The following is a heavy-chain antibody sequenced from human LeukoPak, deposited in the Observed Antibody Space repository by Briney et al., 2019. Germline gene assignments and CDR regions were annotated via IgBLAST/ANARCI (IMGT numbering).Heavy chain of an antibody. CDR1: GGTFSSYA. CDR2: IIPIFGTA. Sequence: SVTVSCKASGGTFSSYAISWVRQAPGQGLEWMGGIIPIFGTANYAQKFQGRVTITTDESTSTAYMELSSLRSEDTAVYYCAREATGDIVVVPAADDAFDIWGQGTMVTVSS. D-gene: IGHD2-2*01. V-gene: IGHV1-69*05. J-gene: IGHJ3*02. CDR3: AREATGDIVVVPAADDAFDI.